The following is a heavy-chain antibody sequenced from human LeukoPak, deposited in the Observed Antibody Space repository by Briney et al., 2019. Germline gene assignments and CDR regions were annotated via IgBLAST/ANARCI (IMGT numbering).Heavy chain of an antibody. J-gene: IGHJ4*02. D-gene: IGHD1-26*01. Sequence: PGGSLRLSCAASGFTFTSYSMNWVRQAPGKGLEWVSTISGGGGSTYYADSVKGQFTISRDNSKNTLYLQVNSLRAEDTAAYYCAKGGKWDVTPFDYWGQGTLVTVSS. CDR1: GFTFTSYS. V-gene: IGHV3-23*01. CDR2: ISGGGGST. CDR3: AKGGKWDVTPFDY.